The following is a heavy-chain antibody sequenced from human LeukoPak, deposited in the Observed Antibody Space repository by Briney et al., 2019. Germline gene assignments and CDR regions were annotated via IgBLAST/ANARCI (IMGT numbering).Heavy chain of an antibody. CDR2: ISSSSSYI. CDR3: ARDSNGYNGFDY. Sequence: GGSLRLSCAASGFTFSSYSMNWVRQAPGKGLEWVSSISSSSSYIYYADSVKGRFTISRDNAKNSLYLQMNSLRAEDTAVYYRARDSNGYNGFDYWGQGTLVTVSS. D-gene: IGHD5-24*01. J-gene: IGHJ4*02. V-gene: IGHV3-21*01. CDR1: GFTFSSYS.